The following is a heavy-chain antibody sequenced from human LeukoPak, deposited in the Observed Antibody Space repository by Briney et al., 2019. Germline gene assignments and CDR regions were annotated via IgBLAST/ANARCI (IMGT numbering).Heavy chain of an antibody. D-gene: IGHD2-15*01. CDR2: IDKKDNLYAT. CDR1: GFTFSGSA. Sequence: GGSLRPSCAASGFTFSGSAVHWVRQSSGKGLEWVGHIDKKDNLYATAYAESVKGRFTISRDGSKDTAFLHMDSLKTEDTALYYCTRDRGTYNWFDPWGQGTLVTVSS. V-gene: IGHV3-73*01. CDR3: TRDRGTYNWFDP. J-gene: IGHJ5*02.